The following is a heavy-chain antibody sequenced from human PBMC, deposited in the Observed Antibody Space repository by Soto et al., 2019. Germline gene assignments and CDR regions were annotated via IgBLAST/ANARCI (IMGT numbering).Heavy chain of an antibody. CDR1: GYTFTSYG. V-gene: IGHV1-18*04. J-gene: IGHJ6*02. CDR2: ISAYNGNT. Sequence: GASVKVSCKASGYTFTSYGISWVRQAPGQGLEWMGWISAYNGNTNYEQKLQGRVTMTTDTSTSTAYMELRSLRSDDTAVYYCARDRGTKHTLGSYYYYGMDVWGQGTTVTVSS. D-gene: IGHD2-8*01. CDR3: ARDRGTKHTLGSYYYYGMDV.